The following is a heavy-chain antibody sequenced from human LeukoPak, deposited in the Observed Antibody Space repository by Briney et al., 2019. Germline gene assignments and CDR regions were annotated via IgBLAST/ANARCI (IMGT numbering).Heavy chain of an antibody. CDR3: ARGVQWAARLGVGDY. D-gene: IGHD6-6*01. Sequence: GGSLRLSCAASGFTFNTYSLNWVRQAPGKGLEWLSSISGDSSYIYYADSMKGRFTISRDNANNSLYLQMNSLRAEDTAVYYCARGVQWAARLGVGDYWGQGTLVTVSS. J-gene: IGHJ4*02. V-gene: IGHV3-21*01. CDR2: ISGDSSYI. CDR1: GFTFNTYS.